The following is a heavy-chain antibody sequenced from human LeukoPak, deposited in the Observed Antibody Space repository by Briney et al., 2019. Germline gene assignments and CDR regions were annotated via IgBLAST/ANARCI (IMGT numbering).Heavy chain of an antibody. V-gene: IGHV1-18*01. CDR1: GYTLTSYG. CDR3: ARASNRVRHNWFDP. Sequence: ASVKVSCKASGYTLTSYGISWVRQAPGQGLEWMGWISAYNGNTNYAQKLQGRVTMTTDTSTSTAYMELRSLRSDDTAVYYCARASNRVRHNWFDPWGQGTLVTVSS. J-gene: IGHJ5*02. D-gene: IGHD1-1*01. CDR2: ISAYNGNT.